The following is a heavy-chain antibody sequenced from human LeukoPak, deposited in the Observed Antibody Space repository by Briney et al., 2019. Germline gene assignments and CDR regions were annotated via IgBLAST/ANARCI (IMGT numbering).Heavy chain of an antibody. J-gene: IGHJ6*03. CDR1: GGSISSSSYY. CDR3: RGSSSWNYYYYYMDV. D-gene: IGHD6-6*01. CDR2: IYYSGST. V-gene: IGHV4-39*07. Sequence: SETLSLTCTVSGGSISSSSYYWGWIRQPPGKGLEWIGSIYYSGSTYYNPSLKSRVTISVDTSKNQFSLKLSSVTAADTAVYHCRGSSSWNYYYYYMDVWGKGTTVTISS.